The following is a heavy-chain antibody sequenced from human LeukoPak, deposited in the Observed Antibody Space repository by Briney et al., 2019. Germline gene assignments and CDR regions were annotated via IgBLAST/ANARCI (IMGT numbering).Heavy chain of an antibody. CDR2: ISGSGGST. D-gene: IGHD3-10*01. CDR3: TRGYDSGSYPPPY. J-gene: IGHJ4*02. Sequence: PGGSLRLSCAASGFTFSSYAMSWVRQAPGKGLEWVSAISGSGGSTYYADSVKGRFTISRDNAENSLYLQMNSLRAEDTAVYYCTRGYDSGSYPPPYWGQGTLVTVSS. V-gene: IGHV3-23*01. CDR1: GFTFSSYA.